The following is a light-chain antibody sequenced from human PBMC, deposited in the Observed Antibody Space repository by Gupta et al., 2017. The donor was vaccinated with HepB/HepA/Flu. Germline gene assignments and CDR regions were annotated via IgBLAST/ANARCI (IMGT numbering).Light chain of an antibody. Sequence: GTSSDVGGYNYVSWYQQHPGKAPKLMIYDVSNRPSGVSNRFSGSKSGNTASLTISGLQAEDEADYYCSSYTSSSTPGVFGGGTKLTVL. CDR2: DVS. J-gene: IGLJ2*01. V-gene: IGLV2-14*04. CDR1: SSDVGGYNY. CDR3: SSYTSSSTPGV.